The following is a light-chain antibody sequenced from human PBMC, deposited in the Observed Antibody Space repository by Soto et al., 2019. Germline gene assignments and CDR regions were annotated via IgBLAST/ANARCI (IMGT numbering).Light chain of an antibody. V-gene: IGKV3-20*01. J-gene: IGKJ1*01. CDR2: GPS. CDR3: HQFGSSPQT. Sequence: EFVLTQSPGTLSLSPGERATLSCRASQTVRNNYLAWYQQKPGQAPRLLIYGPSSRATGIPERFSGSGSGTDFTLTISRLEPEDFAVYFCHQFGSSPQTFGHGTKVDIK. CDR1: QTVRNNY.